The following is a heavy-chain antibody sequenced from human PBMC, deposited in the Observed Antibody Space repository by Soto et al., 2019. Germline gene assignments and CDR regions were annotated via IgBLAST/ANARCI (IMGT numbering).Heavy chain of an antibody. CDR3: ARDGVDVSRTTVRHGALDI. CDR1: GGSFSTYG. CDR2: FIPVFTTA. D-gene: IGHD4-17*01. Sequence: QVQLVQSGAEVKKPGSSVKVSCKASGGSFSTYGISWVRKAPGQGLEWMGGFIPVFTTAKYAQKFQGRVSSTADESTDTAYMELSSLRSEDTAVYFCARDGVDVSRTTVRHGALDIWGQGTVVTVSS. J-gene: IGHJ3*02. V-gene: IGHV1-69*01.